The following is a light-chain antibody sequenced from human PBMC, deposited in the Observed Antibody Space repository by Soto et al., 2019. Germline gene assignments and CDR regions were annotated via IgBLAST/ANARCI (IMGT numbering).Light chain of an antibody. J-gene: IGKJ4*01. V-gene: IGKV1-5*01. Sequence: DIQMTQSPSTLSASVGDRVTPTCRASQSISSWLAWYQQKPVKAPKLLIFDAFSLESGVPSRFSGSRSGTEFTLTISSLQPDDYATYYCQQYNSYSPLTFGGGTKVDIK. CDR3: QQYNSYSPLT. CDR1: QSISSW. CDR2: DAF.